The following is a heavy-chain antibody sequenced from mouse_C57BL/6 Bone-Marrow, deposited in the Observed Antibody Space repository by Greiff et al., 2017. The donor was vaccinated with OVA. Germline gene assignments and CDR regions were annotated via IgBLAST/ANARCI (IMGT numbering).Heavy chain of an antibody. CDR2: IHPNSGST. J-gene: IGHJ2*01. CDR3: ARSEGDLRVGD. V-gene: IGHV1-64*01. CDR1: GYTFTSYW. Sequence: VQLQQSGAELVKPGASVKLSCKASGYTFTSYWMHWVKQRPGQGLEWIGMIHPNSGSTNYNEKFKSKATLTVDNSSSTAYMQLSSLTSEDSAVNNCARSEGDLRVGDWSQGTTRTVSS. D-gene: IGHD1-1*01.